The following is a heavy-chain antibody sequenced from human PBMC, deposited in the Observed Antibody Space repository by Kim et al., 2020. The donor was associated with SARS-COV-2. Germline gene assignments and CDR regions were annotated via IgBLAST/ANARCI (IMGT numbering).Heavy chain of an antibody. J-gene: IGHJ5*02. V-gene: IGHV1-18*01. CDR3: ARDRSSWSPGRGFDP. CDR1: GYTFTSYG. CDR2: ISAYNGNT. D-gene: IGHD6-13*01. Sequence: ASVKVSCKASGYTFTSYGISWVRQAPGQGLEWMGWISAYNGNTNYAQKLQGRVTMTTDTSTSTAYMELRSLRSDDTAVYYCARDRSSWSPGRGFDPWGQGTLVTVSS.